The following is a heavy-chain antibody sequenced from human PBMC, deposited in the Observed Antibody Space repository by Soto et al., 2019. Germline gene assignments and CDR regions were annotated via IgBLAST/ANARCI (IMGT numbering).Heavy chain of an antibody. J-gene: IGHJ4*02. CDR1: GLTVSNRY. D-gene: IGHD4-17*01. CDR3: ARDTTVTTPTDFAS. V-gene: IGHV3-66*01. Sequence: EVQLVESGGGLVQPGGSLRLSCAASGLTVSNRYMNWVRQAPGEGLEWVSILYSDGTTYYADSVKGRFTISRDNSKNTLYLQMHSLRADDTAVYYCARDTTVTTPTDFASWGQGTLVIVSS. CDR2: LYSDGTT.